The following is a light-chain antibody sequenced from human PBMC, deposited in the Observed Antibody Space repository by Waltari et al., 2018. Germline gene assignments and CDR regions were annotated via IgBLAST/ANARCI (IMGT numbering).Light chain of an antibody. V-gene: IGKV3-20*01. J-gene: IGKJ1*01. Sequence: EIVLTQSPGTLSLSPGERATLSCRARQSVSSSYLAWYQQKPGQAPRLLIYCASSRATVIPDRFSGSGSGTDFTLTISRLEPEDFAVYYCQQYGSSPPWTFGQGTKVEIK. CDR3: QQYGSSPPWT. CDR1: QSVSSSY. CDR2: CAS.